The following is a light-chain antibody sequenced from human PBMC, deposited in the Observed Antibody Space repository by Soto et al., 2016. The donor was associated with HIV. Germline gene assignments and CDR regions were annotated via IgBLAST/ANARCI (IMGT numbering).Light chain of an antibody. CDR2: GAS. CDR1: QTISSY. V-gene: IGKV1-39*01. J-gene: IGKJ1*01. Sequence: DIEMTQSPSSLSASVGDGVTITCRASQTISSYLNWYQQKRGKAPKVLIYGASRLHSGVPSRFSGSGSETDFTLTISSLQPGDSATYYCQQTYAIPLTFGQGTKVEIK. CDR3: QQTYAIPLT.